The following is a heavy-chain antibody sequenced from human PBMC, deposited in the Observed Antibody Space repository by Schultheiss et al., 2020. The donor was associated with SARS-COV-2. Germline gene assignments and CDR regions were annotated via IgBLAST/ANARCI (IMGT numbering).Heavy chain of an antibody. J-gene: IGHJ5*02. CDR2: IYYSGST. D-gene: IGHD2-2*01. CDR3: ARGRVVVDWFDP. V-gene: IGHV4-39*01. Sequence: SETLSLTCTVSGASISSTNYYWGWIRQPPGKGLEWIASIYYSGSTYYSPSLKSRVTISVDTSKNQFSLKLSSVTAADTAVYYCARGRVVVDWFDPWGQGTLVTVSS. CDR1: GASISSTNYY.